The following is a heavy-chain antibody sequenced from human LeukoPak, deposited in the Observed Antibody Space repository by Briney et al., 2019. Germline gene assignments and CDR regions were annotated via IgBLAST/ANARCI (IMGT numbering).Heavy chain of an antibody. CDR3: AKRGHSSSSGAPDFDY. J-gene: IGHJ4*02. Sequence: PGGSLRLSCSASGFTFGSYAMSWVRQAPGKGLEWVSTISSSAGNTYYADSVKGRFTISRDNSKNTLHVQMNSLRAEDTAVYYCAKRGHSSSSGAPDFDYWGQGTLVTVS. CDR1: GFTFGSYA. V-gene: IGHV3-23*01. CDR2: ISSSAGNT. D-gene: IGHD6-6*01.